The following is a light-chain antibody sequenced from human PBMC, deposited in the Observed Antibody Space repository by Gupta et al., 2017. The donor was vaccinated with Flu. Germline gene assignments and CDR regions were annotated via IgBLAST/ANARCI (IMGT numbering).Light chain of an antibody. Sequence: QSVLTQPPSASGTPWQRVTISCSGSSSNIGSNYVYWYQQLPGTAPKLLIYRNNQRPSGVPDRFSGSKSGTSASLAISGLRSEDEADYYCAAWDDSLSGWVFGGGTKLTVL. CDR3: AAWDDSLSGWV. J-gene: IGLJ3*02. V-gene: IGLV1-47*01. CDR1: SSNIGSNY. CDR2: RNN.